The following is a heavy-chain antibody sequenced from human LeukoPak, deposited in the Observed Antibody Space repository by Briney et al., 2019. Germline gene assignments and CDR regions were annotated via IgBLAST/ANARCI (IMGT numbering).Heavy chain of an antibody. CDR1: GYTFTSYD. V-gene: IGHV1-8*01. Sequence: ASVKVSCKASGYTFTSYDINWVRQATGQGLEWMGWMNPNSGNTGYAQKFQGRVTMTRNTSISTAYMELSSLRSKDTAVYYCARGPPGLRFGESDYWGQGTLVTVSS. J-gene: IGHJ4*02. CDR2: MNPNSGNT. D-gene: IGHD3-16*01. CDR3: ARGPPGLRFGESDY.